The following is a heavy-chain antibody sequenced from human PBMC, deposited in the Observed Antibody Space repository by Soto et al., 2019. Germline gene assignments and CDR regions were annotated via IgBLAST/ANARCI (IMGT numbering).Heavy chain of an antibody. Sequence: PSETLSLTFTVSGGSISISRYYCGSIRQPPGKGPEWIGTILYSGSHSHHQSINSTVNLSVDPSNNQLSLHLSSATAAETAVYYCARTLSSFELFFDYWGQGTLVTVSS. J-gene: IGHJ4*02. D-gene: IGHD3-10*01. CDR3: ARTLSSFELFFDY. CDR1: GGSISISRYY. V-gene: IGHV4-39*01. CDR2: ILYSGSH.